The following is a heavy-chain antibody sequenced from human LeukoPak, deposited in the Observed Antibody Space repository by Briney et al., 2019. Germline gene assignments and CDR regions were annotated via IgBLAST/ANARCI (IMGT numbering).Heavy chain of an antibody. D-gene: IGHD3-9*01. Sequence: GRSLRLSCAASGFTFSSYGMHWVRQAPGKGLEWVAVISYDGSNKYYADSVKGRFTISRDNSKNMLYLQMNSLRAEDTAVYYCAKGLYDILTGYYPLFDYWGQGTLVTVSS. V-gene: IGHV3-30*18. CDR3: AKGLYDILTGYYPLFDY. CDR2: ISYDGSNK. J-gene: IGHJ4*02. CDR1: GFTFSSYG.